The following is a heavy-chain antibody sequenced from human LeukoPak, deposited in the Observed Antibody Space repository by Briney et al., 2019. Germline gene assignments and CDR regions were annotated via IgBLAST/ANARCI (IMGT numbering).Heavy chain of an antibody. CDR3: ATDGAGFDT. J-gene: IGHJ5*02. CDR1: GWTFSDYY. Sequence: LRLCCTASGWTFSDYYMGWIPQDKGKGLEWLSYINIGGTNTHYADSVKGRFTISRDNAKKSLYLEMNNLRAEDTAVYYCATDGAGFDTWGQGVLVTVSS. V-gene: IGHV3-11*01. CDR2: INIGGTNT.